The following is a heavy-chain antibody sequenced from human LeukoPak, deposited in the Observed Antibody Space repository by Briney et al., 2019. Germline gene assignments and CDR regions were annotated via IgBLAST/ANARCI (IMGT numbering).Heavy chain of an antibody. J-gene: IGHJ3*02. CDR2: ISSSGSTI. CDR3: VRDHRNYYDSSGYYYGLNDAFDI. CDR1: GFTFSSYE. V-gene: IGHV3-48*03. Sequence: GGSLRLSCAASGFTFSSYEMNWVRQAPGKGLEWVSYISSSGSTIYYADSVKGRFTISRDNAKNSLYLQMNSLRAEDTAVYYCVRDHRNYYDSSGYYYGLNDAFDIWGQGTMVTVSS. D-gene: IGHD3-22*01.